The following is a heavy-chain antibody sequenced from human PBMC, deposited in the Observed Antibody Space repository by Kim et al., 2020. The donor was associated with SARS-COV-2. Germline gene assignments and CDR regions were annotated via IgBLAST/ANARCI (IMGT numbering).Heavy chain of an antibody. D-gene: IGHD2-15*01. V-gene: IGHV3-48*03. CDR2: ISSCGSNI. J-gene: IGHJ4*02. CDR1: GFIFSSYE. CDR3: SRSLVIAPLPSGYCGGGSCYFCDY. Sequence: GGSLRLSCAASGFIFSSYEMNWVRQAPGKGLEWVSHISSCGSNIFYADSVKGRFTISRDNAKNSLYLQMNSLRAEDTAVYYCSRSLVIAPLPSGYCGGGSCYFCDYWGQGTLVTVSS.